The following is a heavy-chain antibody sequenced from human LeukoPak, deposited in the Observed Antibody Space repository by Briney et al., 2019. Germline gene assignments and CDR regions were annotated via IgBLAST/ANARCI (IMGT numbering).Heavy chain of an antibody. CDR3: ARETGSAVGSTDFDY. CDR1: GFTFSSYG. CDR2: IWYDGSNK. V-gene: IGHV3-33*01. D-gene: IGHD4-17*01. Sequence: GGSLRLSCAASGFTFSSYGMHWVRQAPGKGLEWVAVIWYDGSNKYYADSVKGRFTISRDNSKNTLYLQMNSLRAEDTAVYYCARETGSAVGSTDFDYWGQGTLVTVSS. J-gene: IGHJ4*02.